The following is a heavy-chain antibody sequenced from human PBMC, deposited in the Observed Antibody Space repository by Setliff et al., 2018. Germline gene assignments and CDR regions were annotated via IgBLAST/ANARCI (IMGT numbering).Heavy chain of an antibody. Sequence: ASVKVSCKASGYSFSTYAMSWIRQAPGQGLEWMGWINTNTGGTNYAQKFQGRVTMTRDTSISTAYMELSRLRSDDTAVYYCARGTSSSSWPEYFQHWGQGTLVTVSS. CDR3: ARGTSSSSWPEYFQH. D-gene: IGHD6-13*01. J-gene: IGHJ1*01. CDR1: GYSFSTYA. V-gene: IGHV1-2*02. CDR2: INTNTGGT.